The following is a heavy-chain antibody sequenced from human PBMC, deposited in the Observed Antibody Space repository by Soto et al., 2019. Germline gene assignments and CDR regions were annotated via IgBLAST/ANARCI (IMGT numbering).Heavy chain of an antibody. CDR3: ARDRPSEGELLPRWFDP. Sequence: QVQLQESGPGLVKPSETLSLTCTVSGGSISSYYWSWIRQPAGKGLEWIGRIYTSGSTNYNPSLKSRVTRSVDTSKNQFSLKLSSVTAADTAVYYCARDRPSEGELLPRWFDPWGQGTLVTVSS. J-gene: IGHJ5*02. CDR1: GGSISSYY. CDR2: IYTSGST. V-gene: IGHV4-4*07. D-gene: IGHD1-26*01.